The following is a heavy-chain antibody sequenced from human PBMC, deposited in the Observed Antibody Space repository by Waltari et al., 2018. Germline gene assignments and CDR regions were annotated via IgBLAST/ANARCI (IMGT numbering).Heavy chain of an antibody. CDR2: ISWNSGSI. CDR3: AKDKQGLVG. V-gene: IGHV3-9*01. D-gene: IGHD6-13*01. CDR1: GFTFDDYA. J-gene: IGHJ4*02. Sequence: EVQLVESGGGLVQPGRSLRLSCAASGFTFDDYAMHWVRQAPGKGLEWVSGISWNSGSIGYADSVKGRFTIARDNAKNSLYLQMNSLRAEDTALYYCAKDKQGLVGWGQGTLVTVSS.